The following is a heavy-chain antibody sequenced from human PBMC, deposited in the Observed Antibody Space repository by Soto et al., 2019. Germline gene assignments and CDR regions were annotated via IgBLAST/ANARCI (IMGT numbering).Heavy chain of an antibody. J-gene: IGHJ6*03. D-gene: IGHD6-13*01. CDR1: GFTFSSYG. V-gene: IGHV3-33*01. CDR3: ARRSRYSSSWYPKDNYYYYYFLAV. CDR2: IWYDGSNK. Sequence: GGSLRLSCAASGFTFSSYGMHWVRQAPGKGLEWVAVIWYDGSNKYYADSVKGRFTISRDNSKNTLYLQMNSLRAEDTAVYYCARRSRYSSSWYPKDNYYYYYFLAVWGKGTTVTVSS.